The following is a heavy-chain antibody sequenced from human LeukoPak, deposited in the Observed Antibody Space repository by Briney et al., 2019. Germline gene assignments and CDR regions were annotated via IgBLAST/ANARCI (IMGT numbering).Heavy chain of an antibody. V-gene: IGHV4-59*12. CDR2: IYYSGST. J-gene: IGHJ3*02. D-gene: IGHD6-13*01. CDR1: GGSISSYY. CDR3: ARDLYSSRTNDAFVI. Sequence: SETLSLTCTVSGGSISSYYWSWIRQSPGKGLEWIGDIYYSGSTNYNPSLKSRVTISVDTSKNQFSLKLSSVTAADTAVYYCARDLYSSRTNDAFVIWGQGTMVTVSS.